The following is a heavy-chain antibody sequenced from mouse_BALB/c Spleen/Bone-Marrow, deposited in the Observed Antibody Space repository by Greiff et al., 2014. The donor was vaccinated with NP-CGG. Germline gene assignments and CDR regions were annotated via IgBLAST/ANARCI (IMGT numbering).Heavy chain of an antibody. CDR1: GYAFTNYN. Sequence: VQLQQSGPELVKPGASVKVSCKASGYAFTNYNMYWVKQSHGKSLEWIGYNDPYSGCTNYNQKFKGKATLTVDKSSSTAYMHLNSLTSEDSAVYYCARLGTTAVPDYWGQGTTLTVSS. V-gene: IGHV1S135*01. CDR2: NDPYSGCT. J-gene: IGHJ2*01. D-gene: IGHD1-1*01. CDR3: ARLGTTAVPDY.